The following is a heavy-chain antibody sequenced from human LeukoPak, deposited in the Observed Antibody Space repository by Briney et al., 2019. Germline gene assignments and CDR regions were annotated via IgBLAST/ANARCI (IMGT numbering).Heavy chain of an antibody. Sequence: PGGSLRLSCAASGFSVSSYWMHWVRQAPGKGLVWVSRINGDGSRTSYADSVKGRFTISRDNDKNTLYLQMNSLRAEDTAVYYCAREGGYSSGWYDYWGQGTLVTVSP. CDR1: GFSVSSYW. CDR3: AREGGYSSGWYDY. V-gene: IGHV3-74*01. CDR2: INGDGSRT. D-gene: IGHD6-19*01. J-gene: IGHJ4*02.